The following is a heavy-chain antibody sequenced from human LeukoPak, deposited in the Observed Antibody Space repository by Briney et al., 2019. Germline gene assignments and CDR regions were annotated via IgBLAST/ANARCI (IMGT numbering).Heavy chain of an antibody. Sequence: SGPALVKPTQTLTLTCTFSGFSLSTSGMCVSWIRQPPGKALEWLALIDWDDDKYYSTSLKTRLTISQDTSKNQVVLTMTNMDPADTATYYCARTWGEYSYGYYVSDYWGQGTLVTVSS. CDR3: ARTWGEYSYGYYVSDY. D-gene: IGHD5-18*01. V-gene: IGHV2-70*01. J-gene: IGHJ4*02. CDR2: IDWDDDK. CDR1: GFSLSTSGMC.